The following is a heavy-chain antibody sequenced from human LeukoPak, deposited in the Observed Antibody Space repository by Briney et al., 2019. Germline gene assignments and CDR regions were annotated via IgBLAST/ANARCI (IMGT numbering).Heavy chain of an antibody. V-gene: IGHV4-34*01. D-gene: IGHD2-15*01. J-gene: IGHJ4*02. CDR1: GGSFSGYY. Sequence: KPSETLSLTCAVYGGSFSGYYWSWIRQPPGKGLEWIGEINHSGSTNYNPSLKSRVTISVDTSKNQFSLKLSSVTAADTAVYYCAREGSWYTLDYWGQGTLVTVSS. CDR2: INHSGST. CDR3: AREGSWYTLDY.